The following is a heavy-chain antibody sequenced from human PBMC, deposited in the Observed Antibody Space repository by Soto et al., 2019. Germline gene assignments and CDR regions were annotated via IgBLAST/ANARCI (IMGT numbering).Heavy chain of an antibody. J-gene: IGHJ4*02. V-gene: IGHV1-2*02. CDR2: INPKSGGT. Sequence: QVQLEQSGAEVKKPGSSVKVSCKASGYTFTVYYMHWVRQAPGQGLEWMGWINPKSGGTMYPQKFQGRVTMTWDTSISTAYMALTRLRSDDTAVYYCARDLAKGGGSAGFDYWGQGTLVTVSS. CDR3: ARDLAKGGGSAGFDY. D-gene: IGHD1-26*01. CDR1: GYTFTVYY.